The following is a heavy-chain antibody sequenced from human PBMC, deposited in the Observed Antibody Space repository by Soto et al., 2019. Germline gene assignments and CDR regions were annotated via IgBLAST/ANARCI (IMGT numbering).Heavy chain of an antibody. V-gene: IGHV3-66*04. CDR3: ARPGYSDGGGYFDC. Sequence: EVQLVESGGGLVQPGGSLRLSCAASGFTVSSNYMSWVRQAPGKGLEWVSVIYSGGSAYYADSVKGRFTISRDNSQNTLVLQMNRRRAEDTAAYYGARPGYSDGGGYFDCWGQGPVVTVSS. J-gene: IGHJ4*02. CDR2: IYSGGSA. D-gene: IGHD5-18*01. CDR1: GFTVSSNY.